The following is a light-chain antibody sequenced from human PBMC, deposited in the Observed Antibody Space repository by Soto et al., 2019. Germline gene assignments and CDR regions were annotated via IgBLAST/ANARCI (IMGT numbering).Light chain of an antibody. Sequence: QSALTQPASVSGSPGQSITISCTGTSSDVGSYNLVSWYQQHPGKAPKLMIYEVSKRPSGVSNRFSGSKSGNTASLTISGLQAEDEADYYCSSYAGSSTLYVFGTGTKVTAL. CDR2: EVS. J-gene: IGLJ1*01. CDR1: SSDVGSYNL. V-gene: IGLV2-23*02. CDR3: SSYAGSSTLYV.